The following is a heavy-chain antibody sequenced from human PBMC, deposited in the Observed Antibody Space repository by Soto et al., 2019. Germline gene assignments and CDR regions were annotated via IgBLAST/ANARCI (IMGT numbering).Heavy chain of an antibody. CDR1: GFTFSSYA. D-gene: IGHD2-2*02. CDR2: ISGSGGST. CDR3: AKVIPPLYCSSTSCYTSYYYYGMDV. V-gene: IGHV3-23*01. Sequence: GGSLRLSCAASGFTFSSYAMSWVRQAPGKGLEWVSAISGSGGSTYYADSVKGRFTISRDNSKNTLYLQMNSLRAEDTAVYYCAKVIPPLYCSSTSCYTSYYYYGMDVWGQGTTVTVS. J-gene: IGHJ6*02.